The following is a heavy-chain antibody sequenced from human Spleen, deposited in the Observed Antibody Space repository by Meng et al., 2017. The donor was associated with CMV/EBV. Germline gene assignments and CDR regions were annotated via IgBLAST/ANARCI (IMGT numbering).Heavy chain of an antibody. Sequence: GQLVEAGPGLVKPSETLSLPCTASGGSISSYDCSWIRQPAGKGLEWIGRIYTSGSTNYNPSLKSRVTMSVDTSKNQFSLKLSSVTAADTAVYYCARDYYDSSGLDYWGQGTLVTVSS. CDR3: ARDYYDSSGLDY. CDR1: GGSISSYD. V-gene: IGHV4-4*07. J-gene: IGHJ4*02. D-gene: IGHD3-22*01. CDR2: IYTSGST.